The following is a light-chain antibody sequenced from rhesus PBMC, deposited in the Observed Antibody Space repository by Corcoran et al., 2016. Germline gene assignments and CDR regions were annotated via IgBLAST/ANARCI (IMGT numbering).Light chain of an antibody. CDR3: QHNYGTPYS. CDR2: KAS. V-gene: IGKV1-74*01. CDR1: ENVNNY. Sequence: DIQMTQSPSSLSASVGDRVTITCRTSENVNNYLNWYQQKPGKAPKLLFYKASTLQSGVPSRFSGSGPGTDYTFTLSSLQSEDVATYYCQHNYGTPYSFGQGTKVEIK. J-gene: IGKJ2*01.